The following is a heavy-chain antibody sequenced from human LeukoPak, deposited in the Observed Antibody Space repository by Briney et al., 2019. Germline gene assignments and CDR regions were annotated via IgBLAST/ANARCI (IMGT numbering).Heavy chain of an antibody. CDR1: GFTFRTSW. CDR2: INDDGSTT. CDR3: ARGLGSPTDY. Sequence: GGSLRLSCAASGFTFRTSWMHWLRQALGRGLVWVARINDDGSTTTYADSVKGRFTISRDNAKSTLYLQMNSLRAEDTAVYYCARGLGSPTDYWGQGTLVTVSS. J-gene: IGHJ4*02. D-gene: IGHD1-26*01. V-gene: IGHV3-74*01.